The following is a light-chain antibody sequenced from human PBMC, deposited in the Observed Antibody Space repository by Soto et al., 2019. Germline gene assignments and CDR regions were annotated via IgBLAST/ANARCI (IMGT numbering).Light chain of an antibody. CDR3: QQRSNWPSLS. CDR2: DAS. Sequence: EIVLIQSPAPLSLSPGERATLSCRASQSVGSYLAWYQHKPGQAPRLLISDASNRANGIPARFSGSGSETDFTLTISSLEPADSAVYYCQQRSNWPSLSFGGGTKVEIK. J-gene: IGKJ4*01. CDR1: QSVGSY. V-gene: IGKV3-11*01.